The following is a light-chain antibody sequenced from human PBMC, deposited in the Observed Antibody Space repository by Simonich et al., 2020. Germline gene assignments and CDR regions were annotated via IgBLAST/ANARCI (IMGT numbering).Light chain of an antibody. Sequence: QSALTQPASVSGSPGQSIPISCTGTSSDVGDYNYVSWYQQHPGKAPKLMIYDVSKRPSGVSNRFSGSKSGNTDSRTISGLQAEDEADYYCSSYTSSSTWVFGGGTKLTVL. J-gene: IGLJ3*02. CDR3: SSYTSSSTWV. V-gene: IGLV2-14*01. CDR2: DVS. CDR1: SSDVGDYNY.